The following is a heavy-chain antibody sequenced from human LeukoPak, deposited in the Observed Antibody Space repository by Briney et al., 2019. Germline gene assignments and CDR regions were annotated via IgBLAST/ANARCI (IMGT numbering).Heavy chain of an antibody. CDR1: GFTFSSYS. CDR3: ARDPDWLGY. CDR2: ISGSGST. Sequence: GGSLRLSCTASGFTFSSYSMNWVRQAPGKGLEWVSYISGSGSTYYADSVKGRFTISRDNAKNSLYLQMNSLRDEDTAVYYCARDPDWLGYGGQGTLVTVSS. D-gene: IGHD3/OR15-3a*01. J-gene: IGHJ4*02. V-gene: IGHV3-48*02.